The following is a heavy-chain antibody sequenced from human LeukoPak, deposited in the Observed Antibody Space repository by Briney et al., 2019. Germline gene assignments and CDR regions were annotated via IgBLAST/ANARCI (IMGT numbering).Heavy chain of an antibody. J-gene: IGHJ4*02. CDR3: ARSASSGWYSFDY. D-gene: IGHD6-19*01. Sequence: PGGSLRLSCAASGFTVSSNYMSWVRQAPGRGLEWVSVIYSDGTTDYADSVKGRFTISRDNSKNTLYLQMNNLRAEDTAVYYCARSASSGWYSFDYWGQGALITVSS. CDR1: GFTVSSNY. CDR2: IYSDGTT. V-gene: IGHV3-66*02.